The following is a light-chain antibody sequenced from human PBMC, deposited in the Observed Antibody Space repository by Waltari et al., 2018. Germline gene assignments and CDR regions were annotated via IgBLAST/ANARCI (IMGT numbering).Light chain of an antibody. CDR3: CSYAGRYTHVV. J-gene: IGLJ2*01. CDR1: SSDVGGYDS. V-gene: IGLV2-11*01. Sequence: QSALTQPRSVSGSPGQSVPIPCTGTSSDVGGYDSFSRYQHHPGKAPKLIICEVTKLPSGVPDRFSGSKSGNTASLTISGLQAEDEADYYCCSYAGRYTHVVFGGGTKLTVL. CDR2: EVT.